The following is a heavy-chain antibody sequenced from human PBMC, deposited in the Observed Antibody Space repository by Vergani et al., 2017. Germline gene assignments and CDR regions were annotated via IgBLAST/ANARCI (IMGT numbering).Heavy chain of an antibody. J-gene: IGHJ5*02. D-gene: IGHD6-13*01. Sequence: QVQLVQSGAEVKKPGSSVKVSCKASGGTFSSYAISWVRQAPGQGLEWMGGIIPIFGTANYAQKFQGRVTITADEATSTAYMELCSLRSEDTAVYYCARAPLCRAAAAGTGYWFDPWGQGTLVTVSS. CDR1: GGTFSSYA. V-gene: IGHV1-69*01. CDR3: ARAPLCRAAAAGTGYWFDP. CDR2: IIPIFGTA.